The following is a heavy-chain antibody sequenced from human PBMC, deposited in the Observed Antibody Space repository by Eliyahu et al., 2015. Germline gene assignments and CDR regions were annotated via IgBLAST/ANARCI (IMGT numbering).Heavy chain of an antibody. CDR3: VKGPGQSASSALKGPFGS. CDR1: GFIFDXXG. V-gene: IGHV3-23*01. J-gene: IGHJ4*02. Sequence: EVQLLESGGGLVQPGGSLTLSCAAXGFIFDXXGISWVRQAPGKGLEWVAAISGSTLSSYYADSVQGRFTVSRDNSKNTVYLHMTSLGGDDTAVYYCVKGPGQSASSALKGPFGSWGQGTQVIVS. CDR2: ISGSTLSS. D-gene: IGHD3-10*01.